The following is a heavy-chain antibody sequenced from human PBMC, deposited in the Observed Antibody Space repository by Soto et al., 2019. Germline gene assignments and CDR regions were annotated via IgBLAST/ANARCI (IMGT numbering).Heavy chain of an antibody. CDR2: INPMSGST. CDR3: ARDLLAGDY. J-gene: IGHJ4*02. V-gene: IGHV1-46*01. CDR1: GYTFTNYY. D-gene: IGHD3-10*01. Sequence: QVQLVQSGAEVKKPGASVKVSCRASGYTFTNYYIHWVRQAPGQGLEWMAIINPMSGSTNYAQNFQGRVTLTMDTSTTTGYMDLSSLGFEDTAVYFCARDLLAGDYWGQGTLVTVSS.